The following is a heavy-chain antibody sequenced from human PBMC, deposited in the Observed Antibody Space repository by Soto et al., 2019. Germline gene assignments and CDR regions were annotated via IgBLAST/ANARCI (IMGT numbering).Heavy chain of an antibody. J-gene: IGHJ4*02. Sequence: QVQLVQSGAEVMKPGSSVKVSCMPSGGAFSTSPLSWVRQAPGQGLEWMGRIVPVLGVPNYAQRFQGRVTMTADKDTNTAYLELSSLSVEDTAVYYCGSDRYAYGSGSTIDNWGQGTLVTVSS. CDR2: IVPVLGVP. CDR3: GSDRYAYGSGSTIDN. V-gene: IGHV1-69*02. D-gene: IGHD3-10*01. CDR1: GGAFSTSP.